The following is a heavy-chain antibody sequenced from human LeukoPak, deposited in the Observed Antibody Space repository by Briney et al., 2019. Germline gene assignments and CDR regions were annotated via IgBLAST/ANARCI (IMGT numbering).Heavy chain of an antibody. D-gene: IGHD5-18*01. V-gene: IGHV3-13*04. CDR2: IGVAGDT. CDR1: GFIFSSYD. Sequence: GGSLRLSCAASGFIFSSYDMHWVRQPTGKGLEWVSAIGVAGDTYYPGSVKGRFTISRENAKNSLYLQMNSLRVGDTAVYYCARDRGYNYGRGFDPWGQGTLVIVSS. J-gene: IGHJ5*02. CDR3: ARDRGYNYGRGFDP.